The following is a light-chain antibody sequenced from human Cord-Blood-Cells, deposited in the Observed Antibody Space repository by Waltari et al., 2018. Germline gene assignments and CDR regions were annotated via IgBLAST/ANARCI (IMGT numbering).Light chain of an antibody. Sequence: QSALTQPRSVSGSPGQSVTISCTGTSSDVGGYNYVSWYQQHPGKAPKLMIYDVSKRPSGVPDRFSASKSGNTASLTISGLQAEDESDYYCCSYAGSYTSWVFGGGTKLTVL. CDR3: CSYAGSYTSWV. V-gene: IGLV2-11*01. J-gene: IGLJ3*02. CDR1: SSDVGGYNY. CDR2: DVS.